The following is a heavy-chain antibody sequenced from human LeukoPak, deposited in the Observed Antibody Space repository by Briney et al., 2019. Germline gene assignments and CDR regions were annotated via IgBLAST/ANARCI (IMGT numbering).Heavy chain of an antibody. Sequence: ASVKVSCKASGYTFTSYGISWVRQAPGQGLEGMGIINPSGGSTTYAQKLQGRVTMTRDTSTSTVYMELSTLRSEDTAVYYCARDPYSNTWALDYWGQGTLVTVSS. V-gene: IGHV1-46*01. CDR3: ARDPYSNTWALDY. D-gene: IGHD6-13*01. CDR2: INPSGGST. J-gene: IGHJ4*02. CDR1: GYTFTSYG.